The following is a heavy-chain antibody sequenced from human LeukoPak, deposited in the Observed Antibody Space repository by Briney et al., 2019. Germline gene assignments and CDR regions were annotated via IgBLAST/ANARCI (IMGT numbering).Heavy chain of an antibody. CDR3: ARGPIVVVIAVFGP. D-gene: IGHD3-22*01. CDR2: ISSSSSYI. J-gene: IGHJ5*02. Sequence: GGSLRLSCAASGFTFSSYSMNWVRQAPGKGLEWVSSISSSSSYIYYADSVKGRFTISRDNAKNSLYLQMNSLRAEDTAVYYCARGPIVVVIAVFGPWGQGTLVTVSS. CDR1: GFTFSSYS. V-gene: IGHV3-21*01.